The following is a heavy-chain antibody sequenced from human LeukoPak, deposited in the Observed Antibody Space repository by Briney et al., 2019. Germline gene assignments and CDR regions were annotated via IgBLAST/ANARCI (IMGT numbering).Heavy chain of an antibody. Sequence: PGGPLRLSCVASGFRFSRYNMNWVRQSRGKGLEWVSSISRSASNIYYADSVKGRFTISRDNAKNSFYLQMNSLRAEDTAVFYCARDPEGFGATYFDYWGQGTLVTVSS. CDR3: ARDPEGFGATYFDY. CDR1: GFRFSRYN. V-gene: IGHV3-21*01. CDR2: ISRSASNI. D-gene: IGHD3-16*01. J-gene: IGHJ4*02.